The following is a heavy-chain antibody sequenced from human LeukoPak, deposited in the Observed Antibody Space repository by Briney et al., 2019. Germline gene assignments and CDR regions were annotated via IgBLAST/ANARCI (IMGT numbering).Heavy chain of an antibody. D-gene: IGHD1-26*01. CDR3: ARDEGGSSLPFDF. Sequence: GGSLRLSCAASGFTFNNYGMHWVRQAPGKGLDWVAVIWSDETTKYYADFVKGRFTISRDNSKNTLHLQMNSLRAEDTAVYYCARDEGGSSLPFDFWGQGTLVTVSS. J-gene: IGHJ4*02. CDR1: GFTFNNYG. CDR2: IWSDETTK. V-gene: IGHV3-33*01.